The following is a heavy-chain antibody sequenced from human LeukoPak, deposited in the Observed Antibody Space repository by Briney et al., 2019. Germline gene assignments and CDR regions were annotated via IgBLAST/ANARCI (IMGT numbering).Heavy chain of an antibody. D-gene: IGHD4/OR15-4a*01. J-gene: IGHJ4*02. CDR2: IYSGTI. CDR1: GFTVSSNS. CDR3: ARRAGAYSHPYDY. V-gene: IGHV3-53*01. Sequence: PGGSLRLSCTVSGFTVSSNSMSWVRQAPGKGLEWVSFIYSGTIHYSDSVKGRFTISRDNSKNTLYLQMNSLRAEDTAVYDCARRAGAYSHPYDYWGQGTLVTVSS.